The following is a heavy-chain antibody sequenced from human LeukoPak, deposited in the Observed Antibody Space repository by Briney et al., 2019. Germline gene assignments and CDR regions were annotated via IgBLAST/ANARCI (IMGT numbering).Heavy chain of an antibody. CDR1: GYTFTGYY. Sequence: ASVKVSCKASGYTFTGYYMHWVRQAPGQGLEWMGRINPNSGGTNYAQKFQGRVTMTRDTSISTAYMELSRLRSDDTAVYYCARTGGYCSGGSCYSYWFDPWGQGTLVTVSS. J-gene: IGHJ5*02. D-gene: IGHD2-15*01. V-gene: IGHV1-2*06. CDR2: INPNSGGT. CDR3: ARTGGYCSGGSCYSYWFDP.